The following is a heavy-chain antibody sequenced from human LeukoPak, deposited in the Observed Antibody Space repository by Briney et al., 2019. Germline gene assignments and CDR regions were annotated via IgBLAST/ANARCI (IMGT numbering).Heavy chain of an antibody. Sequence: RGESLEISCKGSGYSFTSYWIGWVRQMPGKGLEWMGIIYPGDSDTRYSPSFQGKVTISADMSISTASLQWSSLKASDSAMLFWARQANYYVSSGYLYNWFDPWGQGTLVTVSS. CDR3: ARQANYYVSSGYLYNWFDP. V-gene: IGHV5-51*01. CDR1: GYSFTSYW. CDR2: IYPGDSDT. D-gene: IGHD3-22*01. J-gene: IGHJ5*02.